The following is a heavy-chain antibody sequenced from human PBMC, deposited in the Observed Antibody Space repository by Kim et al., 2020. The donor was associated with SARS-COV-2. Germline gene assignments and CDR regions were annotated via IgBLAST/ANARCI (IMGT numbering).Heavy chain of an antibody. J-gene: IGHJ4*02. CDR3: TTEGLYCSSTSYYNNY. D-gene: IGHD2-2*02. V-gene: IGHV3-15*01. Sequence: PVKGRFTISRDDSKNTLYLQKNSLKTEDTAVFYCTTEGLYCSSTSYYNNYWGQGTLVTVSS.